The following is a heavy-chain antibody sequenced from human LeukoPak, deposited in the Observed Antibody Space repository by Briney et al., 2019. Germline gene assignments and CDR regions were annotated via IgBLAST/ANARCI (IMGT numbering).Heavy chain of an antibody. V-gene: IGHV3-74*01. CDR1: GFTFSNYW. Sequence: PGGSLRLSCAASGFTFSNYWMHWGRHTPGEWLVWVSRINSDGSSRNYADSVKGRFTISRDNAKNTLYLQMNSLRAEDTAVYYCASASSHRIAAGGDYWGQGTLVTVSS. D-gene: IGHD6-13*01. CDR3: ASASSHRIAAGGDY. J-gene: IGHJ4*02. CDR2: INSDGSSR.